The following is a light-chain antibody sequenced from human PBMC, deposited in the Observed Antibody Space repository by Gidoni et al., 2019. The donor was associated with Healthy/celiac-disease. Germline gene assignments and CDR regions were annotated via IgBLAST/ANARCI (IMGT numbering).Light chain of an antibody. Sequence: DIQLTQSPSSLSASLGDRVTITCRASQSISSYLNWYQQKPGKAPKLLIYAASSLQSGVPSRFSGSGSGTDFTLTISSLQPEDFATYYCQQSYSTPRTFGQXTKVEIK. CDR1: QSISSY. CDR2: AAS. CDR3: QQSYSTPRT. J-gene: IGKJ1*01. V-gene: IGKV1-39*01.